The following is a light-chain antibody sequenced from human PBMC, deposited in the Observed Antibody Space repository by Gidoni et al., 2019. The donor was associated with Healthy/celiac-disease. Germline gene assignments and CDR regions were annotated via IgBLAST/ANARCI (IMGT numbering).Light chain of an antibody. CDR2: LGS. J-gene: IGKJ2*01. Sequence: MVLTQSPLSLPVTPGEPASISCRSSQSLLHSNGYTYLDWYLQKPGQSPQLLIYLGSNRASGVPDRFSGSGSGTDFTLKISRVEAEDVGVYYCMQALQTRTTFXQXTKLEIK. CDR1: QSLLHSNGYTY. CDR3: MQALQTRTT. V-gene: IGKV2-28*01.